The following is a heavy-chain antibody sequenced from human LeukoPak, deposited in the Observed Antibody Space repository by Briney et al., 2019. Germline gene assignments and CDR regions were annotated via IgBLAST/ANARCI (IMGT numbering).Heavy chain of an antibody. D-gene: IGHD5-18*01. V-gene: IGHV4-38-2*01. CDR3: ARVDTAMVHLDV. CDR1: GYSISSGYY. CDR2: IYHSGST. J-gene: IGHJ6*04. Sequence: SETLSLTCAVSGYSISSGYYWGWIRQPPGKGLEWIGSIYHSGSTYYNPSLKSRVTISVDTSKNQFSLKLSSVTATDTAVYYCARVDTAMVHLDVWGKGTTVTVSS.